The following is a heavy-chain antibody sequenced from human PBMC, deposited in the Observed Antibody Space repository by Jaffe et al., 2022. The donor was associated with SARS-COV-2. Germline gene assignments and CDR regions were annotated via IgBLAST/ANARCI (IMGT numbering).Heavy chain of an antibody. CDR2: TRSEIEGGAT. V-gene: IGHV3-15*01. CDR1: GFTFANAW. Sequence: EVQLVESGGGLVKPGGSLRLSCAASGAASGFTFANAWMSWVRQAPGKGLEWVGRTRSEIEGGATEYAAPVKGRFTISRDDSKHTLYLQMNSLKTEDTAVYYCTTEGNWWGQGTLVTVSS. CDR3: TTEGNW. J-gene: IGHJ4*02.